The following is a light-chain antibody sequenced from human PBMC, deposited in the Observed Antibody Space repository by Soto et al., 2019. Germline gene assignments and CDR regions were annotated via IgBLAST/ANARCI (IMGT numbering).Light chain of an antibody. Sequence: QSALTQPPSVSGSPGQSVTISCTGPSSDVGSYNRVSWYQQPPGTAPKLIIYEVSNRPSGVPDRFFGSKSGNTASLTISGLQAEDEADYYCSSFTSSNTWVFGGGTQLTVL. CDR2: EVS. CDR3: SSFTSSNTWV. CDR1: SSDVGSYNR. V-gene: IGLV2-18*02. J-gene: IGLJ3*02.